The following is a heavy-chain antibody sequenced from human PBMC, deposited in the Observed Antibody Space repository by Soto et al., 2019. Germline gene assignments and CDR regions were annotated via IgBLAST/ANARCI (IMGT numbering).Heavy chain of an antibody. D-gene: IGHD3-22*01. V-gene: IGHV1-46*01. CDR3: ARDLRGYYDSSGSYPEYFDY. CDR2: INPSGGST. Sequence: ASVKVSCKASGYTFTAFYMHWVRQAPGQGLEWMGIINPSGGSTSYAQKFQGRVTMTRDTSTSTVYMELSSLRSEDTAVYYCARDLRGYYDSSGSYPEYFDYWGQGTLVTVSS. J-gene: IGHJ4*02. CDR1: GYTFTAFY.